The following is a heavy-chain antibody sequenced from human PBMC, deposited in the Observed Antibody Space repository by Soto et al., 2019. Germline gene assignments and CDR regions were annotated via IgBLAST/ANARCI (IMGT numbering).Heavy chain of an antibody. CDR2: VNHSGEA. CDR1: GGSFRNYY. J-gene: IGHJ5*02. D-gene: IGHD3-10*01. V-gene: IGHV4-34*01. CDR3: TGAGRFPRSWFDP. Sequence: SETLSLTCGVYGGSFRNYYWIWVRQPPGKGLEWIGEVNHSGEATYNPSLQSRITISLDTSNNQFSLKMTSVTAADTAMYFCTGAGRFPRSWFDPWGQGTQVTVSS.